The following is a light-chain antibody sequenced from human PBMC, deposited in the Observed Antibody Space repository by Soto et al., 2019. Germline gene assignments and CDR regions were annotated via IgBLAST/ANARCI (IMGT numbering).Light chain of an antibody. CDR3: SSYSTSSTL. J-gene: IGLJ2*01. Sequence: QSVLTQPASVSGSPGQSITISCTGTSSDVGGYKYVSWFQQHPGKAPKLMIYDVGNRPSGVSNRFSGSKSGNTASLTISGLQAEDEADYYCSSYSTSSTLFGGGTKLTVL. V-gene: IGLV2-14*01. CDR1: SSDVGGYKY. CDR2: DVG.